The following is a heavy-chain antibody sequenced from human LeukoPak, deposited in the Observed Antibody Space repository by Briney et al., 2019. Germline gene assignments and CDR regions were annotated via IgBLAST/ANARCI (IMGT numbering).Heavy chain of an antibody. CDR1: GFTFSNAW. Sequence: GGSLRLPCAASGFTFSNAWMSWVRQAPGKGLEWVGRIKSKTDGGTTEYGAPVKGRFTISRDDSKNTLYVQMNSLKTEDTAVYYCTTEGSSAWYDYWGQGTLVTVSS. V-gene: IGHV3-15*01. CDR2: IKSKTDGGTT. J-gene: IGHJ4*02. CDR3: TTEGSSAWYDY. D-gene: IGHD6-19*01.